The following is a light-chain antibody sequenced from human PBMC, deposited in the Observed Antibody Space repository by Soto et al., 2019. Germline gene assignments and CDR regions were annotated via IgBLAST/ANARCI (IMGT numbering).Light chain of an antibody. J-gene: IGKJ2*01. CDR1: QSISNNY. V-gene: IGKV3-20*01. CDR2: AAS. CDR3: QQYSGSYT. Sequence: ENVLTQSPGTLSLSPGERATLSCRASQSISNNYLAWYQRKPGQAPRLLIYAASSRATGLPDRFSGSGSGTDFTLTISRLEPEDFAVYYCQQYSGSYTFGQGTKLEIK.